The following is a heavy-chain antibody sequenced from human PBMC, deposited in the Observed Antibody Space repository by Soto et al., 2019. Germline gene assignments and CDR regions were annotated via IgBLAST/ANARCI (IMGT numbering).Heavy chain of an antibody. CDR1: GDSITSYY. CDR2: IYYGGST. J-gene: IGHJ6*03. D-gene: IGHD3-16*01. V-gene: IGHV4-59*08. CDR3: TNSSWGTSVYHYYLDV. Sequence: SEILSLTCSVSGDSITSYYWSWVRQPPGRGLEWIGYIYYGGSTNYNPSLKSRVTISVDTSKNQFSLKLTSVTAADTATYYCTNSSWGTSVYHYYLDVWDRGTTVTVSS.